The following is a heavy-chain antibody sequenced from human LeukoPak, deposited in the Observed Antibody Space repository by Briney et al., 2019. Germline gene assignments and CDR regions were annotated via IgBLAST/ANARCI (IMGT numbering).Heavy chain of an antibody. CDR2: IYWDDDK. J-gene: IGHJ4*02. CDR1: GFSLSTSGVG. D-gene: IGHD3-10*01. V-gene: IGHV2-5*02. Sequence: SGPTLVQPTQPLTLTCTFSGFSLSTSGVGVGWIRQPPAKTLEWLALIYWDDDKRYSPSLKSRLTITKDTSKNQVVLTMTNMDPVDTATYYCAHSEEGFGELLFDYWGQGTLVTVSS. CDR3: AHSEEGFGELLFDY.